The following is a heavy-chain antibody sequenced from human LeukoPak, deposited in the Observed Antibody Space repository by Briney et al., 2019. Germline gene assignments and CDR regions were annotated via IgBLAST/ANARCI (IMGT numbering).Heavy chain of an antibody. D-gene: IGHD5-18*01. CDR2: IYYSGST. CDR3: ARAAQDTAMAADY. CDR1: GASISSYY. Sequence: SETLSLTCTVSGASISSYYWSWIRQPPGKGLEWIGYIYYSGSTSYNPSLMSRVTISVDTSKNQLSLKLSSETAADTAVYYCARAAQDTAMAADYWGQGTLVTVSS. V-gene: IGHV4-59*01. J-gene: IGHJ4*02.